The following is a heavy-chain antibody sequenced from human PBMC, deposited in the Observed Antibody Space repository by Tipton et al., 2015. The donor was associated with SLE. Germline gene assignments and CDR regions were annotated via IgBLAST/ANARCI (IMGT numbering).Heavy chain of an antibody. CDR3: AREEVVVVAYAFDI. CDR2: IKQDGSEK. D-gene: IGHD2-15*01. J-gene: IGHJ3*02. V-gene: IGHV3-7*01. CDR1: GFTFSSYW. Sequence: GSLRLSCAASGFTFSSYWMSWVRQAPGKGLEWVANIKQDGSEKYYVDSVKGRFTISRDNAKNSLYLQMNSLRAEDTAVYYCAREEVVVVAYAFDIWGQGTMVTVSS.